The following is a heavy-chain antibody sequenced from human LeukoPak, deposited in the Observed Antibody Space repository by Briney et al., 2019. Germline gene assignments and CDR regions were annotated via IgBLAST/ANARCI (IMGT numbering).Heavy chain of an antibody. J-gene: IGHJ4*02. CDR2: IYHSGST. Sequence: PSETLSLTCTVSGGSISSSSYYWGWIRQPPGQGLECIGTIYHSGSTYYNPSLKSRVTISIDTSRNRFSLKLSSVTAADTAVYYCARDRDWTYAGNKAFDYWGQGILVTVSS. V-gene: IGHV4-39*07. D-gene: IGHD1-7*01. CDR3: ARDRDWTYAGNKAFDY. CDR1: GGSISSSSYY.